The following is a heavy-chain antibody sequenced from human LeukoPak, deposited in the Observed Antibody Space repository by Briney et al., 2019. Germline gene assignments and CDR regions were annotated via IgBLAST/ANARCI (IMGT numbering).Heavy chain of an antibody. J-gene: IGHJ4*02. Sequence: GGSLRLSCAVSGFTVSTCCMHWVRQAPGRELVWVSRFDLDGTSTTYADSVKGRFTISRDVAKNTLYLQMNSLRAEDTAVCYCATSPPIKGGFDSWGQGTLVTVSS. CDR2: FDLDGTST. CDR3: ATSPPIKGGFDS. D-gene: IGHD2-21*01. CDR1: GFTVSTCC. V-gene: IGHV3-74*03.